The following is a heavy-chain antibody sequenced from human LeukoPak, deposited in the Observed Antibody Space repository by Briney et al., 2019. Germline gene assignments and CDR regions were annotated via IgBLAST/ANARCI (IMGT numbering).Heavy chain of an antibody. J-gene: IGHJ3*01. CDR2: IYYDDRT. CDR1: GFTVSDNS. V-gene: IGHV3-53*01. D-gene: IGHD5-24*01. CDR3: AMKAVPRPRLHDAFDF. Sequence: GGSLRLSCTVSGFTVSDNSMSWVRQAPGKGLEWVSFIYYDDRTHYSDSVKGRFTISRDNSKNTLYLQMSSLRADDTAVYYCAMKAVPRPRLHDAFDFWGQGTVVSVSS.